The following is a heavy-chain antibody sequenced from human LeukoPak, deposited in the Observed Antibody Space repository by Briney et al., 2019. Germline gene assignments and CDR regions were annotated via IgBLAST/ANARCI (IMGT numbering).Heavy chain of an antibody. V-gene: IGHV3-53*01. CDR2: IYSGGST. CDR1: GFTVSSNY. D-gene: IGHD5-18*01. J-gene: IGHJ4*02. Sequence: GGSLRLSCAASGFTVSSNYMSWVRQAPGKGLEWVSVIYSGGSTYYADSVKGRFTISRDNSKNTLYLQMNSLRAEDTAVYYCARAGGYSYGYPSYFDYWGQGTLVTVS. CDR3: ARAGGYSYGYPSYFDY.